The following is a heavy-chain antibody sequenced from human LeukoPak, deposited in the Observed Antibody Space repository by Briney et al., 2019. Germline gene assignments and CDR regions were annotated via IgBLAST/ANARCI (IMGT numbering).Heavy chain of an antibody. D-gene: IGHD3-10*02. V-gene: IGHV6-1*01. CDR1: GDSVSRNSAT. Sequence: SQTLSLTCTISGDSVSRNSATWHWIRQSPSRGLEWLGRTYYRSKWSNDYADSVKSRITISPDASKNQFSLQLNSVTPEDTAIYYCVRDNYFVHDYWGQGTLVTVSS. CDR3: VRDNYFVHDY. J-gene: IGHJ4*02. CDR2: TYYRSKWSN.